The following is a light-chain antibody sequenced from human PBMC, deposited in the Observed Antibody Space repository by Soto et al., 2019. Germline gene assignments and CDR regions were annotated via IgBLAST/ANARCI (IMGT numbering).Light chain of an antibody. CDR3: CSYTRSGTLI. CDR2: DVS. Sequence: QSALTQPASVSGSPGQSITISCAGTSSDIGDYNYVSWYQQHPGKAPKVIIYDVSNRPSGVSYRFSGTKSGNTASLTISGLQAEDEADYYCCSYTRSGTLIFGTGTKLTVL. CDR1: SSDIGDYNY. V-gene: IGLV2-14*01. J-gene: IGLJ1*01.